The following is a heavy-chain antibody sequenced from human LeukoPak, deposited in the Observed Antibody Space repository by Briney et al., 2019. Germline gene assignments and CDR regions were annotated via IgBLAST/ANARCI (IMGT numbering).Heavy chain of an antibody. D-gene: IGHD3-16*02. CDR2: IYYSGST. J-gene: IGHJ3*02. Sequence: SETLSLTCTVSGGSISSSSYYWGWIRQPPGRGLEWIGSIYYSGSTYYNPSLKSRVTISVDTSKNQFSLKLSSVTAADTAVYYCARATDPPYDYVWGSYRSYAFDIWGQGTMVTVSS. V-gene: IGHV4-39*01. CDR1: GGSISSSSYY. CDR3: ARATDPPYDYVWGSYRSYAFDI.